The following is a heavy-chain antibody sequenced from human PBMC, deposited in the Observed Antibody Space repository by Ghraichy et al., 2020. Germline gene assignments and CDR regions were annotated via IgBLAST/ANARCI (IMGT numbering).Heavy chain of an antibody. Sequence: GESLNISCAASGFTFRSYVMTWVRQAPGKGLEWVSGISTRDGRTYYADSVEGRFTVSRDNSKNTLYLQMNSLGAEDTALYYCAKGSRGRDDDAVYDGFDIWGQGTMVSVSS. CDR3: AKGSRGRDDDAVYDGFDI. D-gene: IGHD3-10*01. CDR1: GFTFRSYV. V-gene: IGHV3-23*01. CDR2: ISTRDGRT. J-gene: IGHJ3*02.